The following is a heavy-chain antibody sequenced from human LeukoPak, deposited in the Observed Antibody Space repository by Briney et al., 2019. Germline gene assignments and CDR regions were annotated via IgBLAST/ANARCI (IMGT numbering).Heavy chain of an antibody. J-gene: IGHJ4*02. Sequence: PGGTLRLSCAASRFTFSSYGMSWVRQAPGKGLEWVSAISTDAGETHYADSVKGRFTISRDNSKNTVSLQMSSLRAEDAALYYCAKGSGNGYGSGPFDYWGQGTLVTVSS. CDR2: ISTDAGET. D-gene: IGHD3-10*01. V-gene: IGHV3-23*01. CDR3: AKGSGNGYGSGPFDY. CDR1: RFTFSSYG.